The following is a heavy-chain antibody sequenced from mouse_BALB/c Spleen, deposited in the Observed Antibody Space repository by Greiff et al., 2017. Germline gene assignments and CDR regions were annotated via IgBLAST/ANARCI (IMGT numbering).Heavy chain of an antibody. V-gene: IGHV5-6-5*01. CDR2: ISSGGST. J-gene: IGHJ4*01. CDR1: GFTFSSYA. Sequence: EVKVEESGGGLVKPGGSLKLSCAASGFTFSSYAMSWVRQTPEKRLEWVASISSGGSTYYPDSVKGRFTISRDNARNILYLQMSSLRSEDTAMYYCAREDYSYAMDYWGQGTSVTVSS. D-gene: IGHD1-1*01. CDR3: AREDYSYAMDY.